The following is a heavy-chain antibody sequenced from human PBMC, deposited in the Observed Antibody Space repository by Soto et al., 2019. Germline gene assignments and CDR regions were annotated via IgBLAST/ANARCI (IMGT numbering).Heavy chain of an antibody. V-gene: IGHV3-74*01. CDR1: GFTFSTYW. Sequence: EVQLVESGGGLVQPGGSLRLSCAASGFTFSTYWMHWVRQAAGQGLVWVSRIKSDASTTNYVDSVKGRFTISRDNDKNTLYLKRDSLTVEATYVYYCARGPTGWFGYDYWGQGTLVTVSS. CDR2: IKSDASTT. J-gene: IGHJ4*02. CDR3: ARGPTGWFGYDY. D-gene: IGHD3-10*01.